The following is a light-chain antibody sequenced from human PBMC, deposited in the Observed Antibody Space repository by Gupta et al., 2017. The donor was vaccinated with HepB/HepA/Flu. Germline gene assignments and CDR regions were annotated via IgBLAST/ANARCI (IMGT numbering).Light chain of an antibody. CDR2: DVT. CDR3: SSYTGNNNYV. J-gene: IGLJ1*01. Sequence: QSALTQFASVSGSPGQSITISCTGTSNDVGSYNLVSWYQQHPGKAPKLIIYDVTNRPSGISNRFSDSKSGHTASLTISGLQAEDEADYYCSSYTGNNNYVFGTGTKVTVL. CDR1: SNDVGSYNL. V-gene: IGLV2-23*02.